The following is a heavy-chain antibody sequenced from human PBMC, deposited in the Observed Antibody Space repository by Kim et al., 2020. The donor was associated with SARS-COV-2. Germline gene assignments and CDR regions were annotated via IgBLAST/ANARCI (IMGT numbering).Heavy chain of an antibody. V-gene: IGHV2-5*02. J-gene: IGHJ4*02. CDR3: AHMASLGYCSGGSCYSDY. D-gene: IGHD2-15*01. CDR1: GFSLSTSGVG. Sequence: SGPTLVKPTQTLTLTCTFSGFSLSTSGVGVGWIRQPPGKALEWLALIYWDDDKRYSPSLKSRLTITKDTSKNQVVLTMTNMDPVDTATYYCAHMASLGYCSGGSCYSDYWGQGTLVTVSS. CDR2: IYWDDDK.